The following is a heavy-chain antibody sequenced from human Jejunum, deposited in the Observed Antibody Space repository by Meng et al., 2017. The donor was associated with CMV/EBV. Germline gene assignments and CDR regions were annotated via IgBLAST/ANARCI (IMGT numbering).Heavy chain of an antibody. CDR2: INPESGDT. CDR1: GYTLPGYN. Sequence: SGYTLPGYNLHWVRQAPGQGLEWLGWINPESGDTDYAQKFQGRVTMTRDTSITTAYMELSRLTSDDTAVYYCARPSGRYIYYFDYWGQGTRVTVSS. V-gene: IGHV1-2*02. CDR3: ARPSGRYIYYFDY. J-gene: IGHJ4*02. D-gene: IGHD1-26*01.